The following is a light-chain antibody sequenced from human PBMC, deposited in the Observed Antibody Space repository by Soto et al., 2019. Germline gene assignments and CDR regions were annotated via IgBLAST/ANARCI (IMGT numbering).Light chain of an antibody. V-gene: IGKV1-5*03. CDR2: KAS. CDR1: QSISGW. CDR3: QQYDGYSRT. J-gene: IGKJ1*01. Sequence: DVPMTQSPSTLSASVGDRVTITCRASQSISGWLAWYQQRPGKAPKLMIYKASTLETGVPSRFSGSGSGTEFTLTINNLQPDDFATYYCQQYDGYSRTFGQETKVEIK.